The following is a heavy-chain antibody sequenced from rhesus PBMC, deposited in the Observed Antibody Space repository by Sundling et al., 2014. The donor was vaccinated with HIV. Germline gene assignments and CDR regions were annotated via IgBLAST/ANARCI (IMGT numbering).Heavy chain of an antibody. CDR3: AIGGAWGDFDY. Sequence: QVQLQESGPGLVKPSETLSLTCAVSGDSISGYSWNWIRQPPGKGLEWIGYIGGSSGNTYYNPSLKSRVTISRDTSKNQFSLKLRSVTAADTAVYYCAIGGAWGDFDYWGQGVLVTVSS. J-gene: IGHJ4*01. CDR1: GDSISGYS. D-gene: IGHD7-45*01. CDR2: IGGSSGNT. V-gene: IGHV4-165*01.